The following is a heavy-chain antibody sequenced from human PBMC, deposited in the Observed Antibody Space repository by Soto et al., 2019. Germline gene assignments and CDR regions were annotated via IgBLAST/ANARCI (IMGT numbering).Heavy chain of an antibody. Sequence: GGSLRLSCAASGFTFSSYSMNWFRQAPGKGLEWVSSISSSSSYIYYADSVKGRFTISRDNAKNSLYLQMNSLRAEDTAVYYCARGVDSSGWSYYYYYGMDVWGQGTTVTVSS. D-gene: IGHD6-19*01. CDR1: GFTFSSYS. V-gene: IGHV3-21*01. CDR2: ISSSSSYI. J-gene: IGHJ6*02. CDR3: ARGVDSSGWSYYYYYGMDV.